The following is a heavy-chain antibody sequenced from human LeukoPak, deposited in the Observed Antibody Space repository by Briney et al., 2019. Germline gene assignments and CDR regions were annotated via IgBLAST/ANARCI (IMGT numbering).Heavy chain of an antibody. V-gene: IGHV4-4*08. CDR2: IYTSGST. Sequence: SETLSLTCTVSGDSISGYSWSWIRQSPGKGLEWIGYIYTSGSTNYNPSLKSRVTMSVDTSKNQFSLKLSSVTAADTAVYYCASGREYYYGSGPMDVWGKGTTVTISS. CDR3: ASGREYYYGSGPMDV. D-gene: IGHD3-10*01. J-gene: IGHJ6*03. CDR1: GDSISGYS.